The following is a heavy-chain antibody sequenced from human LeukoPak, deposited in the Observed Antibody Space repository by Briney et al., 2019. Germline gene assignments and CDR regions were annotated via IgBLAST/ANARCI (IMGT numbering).Heavy chain of an antibody. D-gene: IGHD3-10*01. V-gene: IGHV1-2*06. CDR1: GYTFTGYY. Sequence: VKVSCKASGYTFTGYYMHWVRQAPGQGLEWMGRINPNSGGTNYAQKFQGRVTMTRDTSISTAYMELSRLRSDDTAVYYCAGAITMVRGVLTDGMDVWGQGTTVTVSS. CDR2: INPNSGGT. J-gene: IGHJ6*02. CDR3: AGAITMVRGVLTDGMDV.